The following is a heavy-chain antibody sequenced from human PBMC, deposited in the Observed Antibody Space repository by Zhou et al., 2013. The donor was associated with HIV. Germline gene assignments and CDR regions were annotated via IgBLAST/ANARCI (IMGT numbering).Heavy chain of an antibody. CDR2: IKQDGSEK. CDR3: AKRYQLLGWPFDI. D-gene: IGHD1-7*01. V-gene: IGHV3-7*01. CDR1: GFIFSEYW. J-gene: IGHJ3*02. Sequence: EVQLVESGGGLVQPGGSLRLSCTGSGFIFSEYWMTWVRQSPGKGLEWVAHIKQDGSEKYYVDSVKGRFTITRDNANNSLYLQMNSLRAEDTAVYYCAKRYQLLGWPFDIWGQGQWSPSL.